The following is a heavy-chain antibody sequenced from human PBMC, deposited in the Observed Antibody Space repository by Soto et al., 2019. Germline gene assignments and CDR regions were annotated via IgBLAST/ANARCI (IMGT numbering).Heavy chain of an antibody. V-gene: IGHV3-23*01. J-gene: IGHJ3*02. Sequence: GGSLRLSCAASGFTFSSYAMSWVRQAPGKGLEWVSAISGSGGSTYYADSVKGRFTISRDNSKNTLYLQMNSLRAEDTAVYYCAKDQGVGAMRGGAFDIWGQGTMVTVAS. CDR1: GFTFSSYA. CDR2: ISGSGGST. CDR3: AKDQGVGAMRGGAFDI. D-gene: IGHD1-26*01.